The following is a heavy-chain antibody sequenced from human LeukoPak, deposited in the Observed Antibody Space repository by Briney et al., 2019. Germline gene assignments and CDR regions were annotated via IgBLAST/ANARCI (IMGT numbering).Heavy chain of an antibody. Sequence: GGSLRLSCAASGFTFSSYAMSWVRQAPGKGLEWVSAISGSGGSTYYADSVKGRFTISRDNSKNTLYLQMNSLRAEDTAVYYCAREAYYGSGRGGNWFDPWGQGTLVTVSS. V-gene: IGHV3-23*01. CDR2: ISGSGGST. CDR1: GFTFSSYA. D-gene: IGHD3-10*01. J-gene: IGHJ5*02. CDR3: AREAYYGSGRGGNWFDP.